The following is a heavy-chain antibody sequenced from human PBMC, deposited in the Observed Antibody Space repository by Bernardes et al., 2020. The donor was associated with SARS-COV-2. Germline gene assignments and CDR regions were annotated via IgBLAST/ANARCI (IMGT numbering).Heavy chain of an antibody. CDR3: AKGLDSGGDSSGYYYVAYYYYGMDV. D-gene: IGHD3-22*01. J-gene: IGHJ6*02. CDR2: ISWNSGSI. CDR1: GFTFDDYA. V-gene: IGHV3-9*01. Sequence: GGSLRLSCAASGFTFDDYAMHWVRQAPGKGLEWVSGISWNSGSIGYADSVKGRFTISRDNAKNSLYLQMNSLRAEDTALYYCAKGLDSGGDSSGYYYVAYYYYGMDVWGQGTTVTVSS.